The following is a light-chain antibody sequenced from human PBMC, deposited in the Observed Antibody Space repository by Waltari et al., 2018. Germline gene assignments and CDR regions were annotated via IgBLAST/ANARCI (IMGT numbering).Light chain of an antibody. CDR2: GKN. CDR1: SLRNYY. CDR3: TSRDSSGNHYVV. Sequence: SSELTQDPAVSVALGQTVRITCQGDSLRNYYARWYQQKPGPAPILVIYGKNNRPSGIPDRFSGSSSGNTASLTISGAQAEDEADYYCTSRDSSGNHYVVFGGGTKLTVL. V-gene: IGLV3-19*01. J-gene: IGLJ2*01.